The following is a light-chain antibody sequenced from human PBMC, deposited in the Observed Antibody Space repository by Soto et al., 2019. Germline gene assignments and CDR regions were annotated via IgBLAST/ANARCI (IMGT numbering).Light chain of an antibody. CDR3: QQYETFSPWT. V-gene: IGKV1-5*03. CDR2: KAT. J-gene: IGKJ1*01. CDR1: QGISSS. Sequence: DIQMTQSPSFLSASVGDRVTITCRASQGISSSLAWYQQKPGTAPKLLVYKATILQSGVPSRFSGSGSGTEFTLAISNLQPDDFATYYCQQYETFSPWTIGQGTKVDIK.